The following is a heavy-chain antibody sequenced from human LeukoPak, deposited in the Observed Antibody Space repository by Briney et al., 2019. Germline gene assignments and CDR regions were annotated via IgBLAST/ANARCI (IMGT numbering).Heavy chain of an antibody. Sequence: GGSLRLSCAASGFTVRSNYMSWVRQAPGKGLEWVSVIYSGGSTYYADSVKGRFTISRDNSKNTLYLQMNSLRAEDTAVYYCARAVHYYDSLGAAFDLWGQGTMVTVSS. J-gene: IGHJ3*01. CDR3: ARAVHYYDSLGAAFDL. V-gene: IGHV3-66*01. CDR1: GFTVRSNY. D-gene: IGHD3-22*01. CDR2: IYSGGST.